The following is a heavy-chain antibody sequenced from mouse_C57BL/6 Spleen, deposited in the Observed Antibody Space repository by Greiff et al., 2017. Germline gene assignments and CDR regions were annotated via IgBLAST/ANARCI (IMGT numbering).Heavy chain of an antibody. J-gene: IGHJ4*01. CDR3: ARGAYSVGAMDD. Sequence: LQESGPELVKPGASVKISCKASGYSFTDYNMNWVKQSNGKSLEWIGVINPNYGTTSYNQKFKGKATLTVDQSSSPAYMQLNSLTSEDSAVYYCARGAYSVGAMDDWGQGTSVTVSS. CDR2: INPNYGTT. V-gene: IGHV1-39*01. CDR1: GYSFTDYN. D-gene: IGHD1-1*01.